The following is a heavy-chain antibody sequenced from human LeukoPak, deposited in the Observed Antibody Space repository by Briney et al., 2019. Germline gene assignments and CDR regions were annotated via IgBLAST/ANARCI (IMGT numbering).Heavy chain of an antibody. J-gene: IGHJ4*02. CDR2: MNPNSGNT. CDR1: GYTFTSYD. CDR3: ARSPSDILTGYYTVYFDY. D-gene: IGHD3-9*01. Sequence: ASVKVSCKASGYTFTSYDINWGRQATGQGLEWMGWMNPNSGNTGYAQKFQGRVTITRNTSISTAYMELSSLRSEDTAVYYCARSPSDILTGYYTVYFDYWGQGTLVTVSS. V-gene: IGHV1-8*01.